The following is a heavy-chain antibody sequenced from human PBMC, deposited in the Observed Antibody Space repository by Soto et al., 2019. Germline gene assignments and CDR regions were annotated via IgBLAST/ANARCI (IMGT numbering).Heavy chain of an antibody. D-gene: IGHD2-15*01. V-gene: IGHV3-23*01. J-gene: IGHJ6*02. Sequence: PGGSLRLSCAASGFTFTIYAMSWVRQAPGKGLQWVSGISGSGGNTYYADSVKGRFTISRDNSKNTLYLQMNSLRAEDTAVYYCANNWDCSGGTCYFYYSYDVDVWGQGTTVTVSS. CDR1: GFTFTIYA. CDR3: ANNWDCSGGTCYFYYSYDVDV. CDR2: ISGSGGNT.